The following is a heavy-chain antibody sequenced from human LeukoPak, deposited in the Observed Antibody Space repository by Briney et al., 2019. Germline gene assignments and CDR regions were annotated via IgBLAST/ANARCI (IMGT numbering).Heavy chain of an antibody. CDR3: AREKSGSYSVNWFDP. CDR2: ICYSGST. Sequence: SETLSLTCTVSGGSISSYYWSWIRQPPGKGLEWIGYICYSGSTNYNPSLKSRVTISVDTSKNQFSLKLSSVTAADTAVYYCAREKSGSYSVNWFDPWGQGTLVTVSS. V-gene: IGHV4-59*01. J-gene: IGHJ5*02. CDR1: GGSISSYY. D-gene: IGHD1-26*01.